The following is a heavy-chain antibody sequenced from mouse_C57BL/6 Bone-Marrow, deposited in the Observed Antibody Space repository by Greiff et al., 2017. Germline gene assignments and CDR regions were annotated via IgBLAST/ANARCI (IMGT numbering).Heavy chain of an antibody. D-gene: IGHD2-1*01. CDR1: GYTFTDYE. CDR3: TRSYYGNYVAWFAY. J-gene: IGHJ3*01. V-gene: IGHV1-15*01. Sequence: QVTLKESGAELVRPGASVTLSCKASGYTFTDYEMHWVKQTPVHGLEWIGAIDPETGGTAYNQKFKGKAILTADKSSSTAYMELRSLTSEDSAVYYCTRSYYGNYVAWFAYWGQGTLVTVSA. CDR2: IDPETGGT.